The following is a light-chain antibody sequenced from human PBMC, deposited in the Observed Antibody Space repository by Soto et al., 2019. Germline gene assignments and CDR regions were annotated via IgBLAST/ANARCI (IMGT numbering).Light chain of an antibody. CDR3: QQYDHWPLT. CDR1: QSVSNN. V-gene: IGKV3-15*01. J-gene: IGKJ4*01. Sequence: EIVVKQSPATLSVSPGERATLSCRASQSVSNNVAWYQQKPGQAPRPLIFGATSRATGIPARFSGSGSGTEFTLTISSLQSEDFVVYYCQQYDHWPLTFGGGTKVDIK. CDR2: GAT.